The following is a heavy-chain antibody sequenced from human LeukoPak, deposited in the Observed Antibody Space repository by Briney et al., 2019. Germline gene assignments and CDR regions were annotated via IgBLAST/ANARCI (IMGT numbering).Heavy chain of an antibody. CDR1: GGSFSGYY. D-gene: IGHD3-16*02. CDR2: INHRGST. Sequence: PSETLSLTCAVYGGSFSGYYWNWLRQPPGKGLEWIGEINHRGSTNYNPSLTSRVTISVDTSKNQFSLKLSSVTAADTAVYYCARGRTTYDYVWGSYRPPDYWGQGTLVTVSS. CDR3: ARGRTTYDYVWGSYRPPDY. J-gene: IGHJ4*02. V-gene: IGHV4-34*01.